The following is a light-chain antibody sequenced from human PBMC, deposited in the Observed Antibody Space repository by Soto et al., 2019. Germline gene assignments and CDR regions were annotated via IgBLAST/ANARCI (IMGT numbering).Light chain of an antibody. Sequence: DIVMTQSPDSLAVSLGERATINCKSSQSVLYSSNNKKYLAWYQQKPGQPPKLLIYWASTRASGVPDRFSGSGSGTDFTLTVSSLQAEDVAVYYCQQYYSTPLPFGGGTKVEIK. J-gene: IGKJ4*01. CDR1: QSVLYSSNNKKY. CDR3: QQYYSTPLP. V-gene: IGKV4-1*01. CDR2: WAS.